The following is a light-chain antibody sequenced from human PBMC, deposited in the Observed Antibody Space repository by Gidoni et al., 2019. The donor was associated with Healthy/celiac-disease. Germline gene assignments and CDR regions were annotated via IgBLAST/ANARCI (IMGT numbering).Light chain of an antibody. CDR3: SSYTSSSSVV. J-gene: IGLJ2*01. V-gene: IGLV2-14*01. CDR2: EVS. CDR1: SSDVGGYNY. Sequence: QSALTQPASASGSPGQTITISCTGTSSDVGGYNYVSWYQQHPGKAPKLMLYEVSNRPSGVSNRFSGSKSGNTASLTISGLHAEDEADYYCSSYTSSSSVVFGGGTKLTVL.